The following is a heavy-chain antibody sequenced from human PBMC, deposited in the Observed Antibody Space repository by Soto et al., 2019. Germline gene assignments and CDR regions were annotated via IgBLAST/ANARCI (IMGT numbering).Heavy chain of an antibody. CDR2: IGGGKGDEK. CDR3: AKDRMSDNGVWEAFDV. V-gene: IGHV3-23*01. J-gene: IGHJ3*01. Sequence: EAQLSESGGGLVQQGGSLRLSCAASGFIFNNYDMNWARQAPGKGLEWVSGIGGGKGDEKEYADSVKGRFTISRDSSTNALLLQLNSLRAEDTAVYYWAKDRMSDNGVWEAFDVWGPGAMVTVSS. D-gene: IGHD1-26*01. CDR1: GFIFNNYD.